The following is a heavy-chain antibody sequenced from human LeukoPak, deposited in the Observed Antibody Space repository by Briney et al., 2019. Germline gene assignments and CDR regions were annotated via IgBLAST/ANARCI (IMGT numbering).Heavy chain of an antibody. J-gene: IGHJ4*02. CDR3: VRDVPDPGYFDY. Sequence: PSETLSLTCAVYGESFSGYYWSWVRQPPGKGLEWVANIRQDGSEKYYVDSVKGRFTISRDNAKNSLYLQMNSLRAEDTAVYYCVRDVPDPGYFDYWGQGTLVTVSS. V-gene: IGHV3-7*01. CDR1: GESFSGYY. CDR2: IRQDGSEK.